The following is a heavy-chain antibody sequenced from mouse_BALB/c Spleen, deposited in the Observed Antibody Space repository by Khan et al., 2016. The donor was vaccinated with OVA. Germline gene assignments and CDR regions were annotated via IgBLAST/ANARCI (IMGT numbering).Heavy chain of an antibody. J-gene: IGHJ3*01. CDR1: GYSFTDYT. CDR2: INPYNGVS. CDR3: ARSGYGGFAY. V-gene: IGHV1-18*01. D-gene: IGHD1-2*01. Sequence: VRLQQSGPELVKPGDSMKISCKASGYSFTDYTLNWVKQSHGKTLEWIGLINPYNGVSNYNQKFKGKATLTVDKSSRTAYMELLSLTSEDSAVYYCARSGYGGFAYWGQGTLVTVSA.